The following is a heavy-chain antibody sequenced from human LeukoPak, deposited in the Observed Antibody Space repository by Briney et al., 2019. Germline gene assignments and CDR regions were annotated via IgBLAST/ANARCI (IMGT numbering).Heavy chain of an antibody. V-gene: IGHV4-31*03. D-gene: IGHD2-2*03. CDR3: AREDGYCSSTSCPGGGYDAFDI. J-gene: IGHJ3*02. CDR1: GGSISSGGYY. Sequence: PSETLSLTCTVSGGSISSGGYYWSWIRQHPGKGLEWIGYIYYSGSTYYNPSLKSRVTISVDTSKNQFSLKLSSVTAADTAVYYCAREDGYCSSTSCPGGGYDAFDIWGQGTMVTVSS. CDR2: IYYSGST.